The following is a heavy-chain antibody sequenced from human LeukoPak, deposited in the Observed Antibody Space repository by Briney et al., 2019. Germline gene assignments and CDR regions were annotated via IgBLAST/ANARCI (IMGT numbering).Heavy chain of an antibody. J-gene: IGHJ5*02. CDR2: IYYSGST. Sequence: SETLSLTCTVSGGSISSGGYYWSWIRQRPGKGLEWIGYIYYSGSTYYNPSLKSRVTISVDTSKNQFSLKLSSVTAADTAVYYCARESLGYCSSTSCHNWFDPWGQGTLVTVSS. D-gene: IGHD2-2*01. CDR1: GGSISSGGYY. V-gene: IGHV4-31*03. CDR3: ARESLGYCSSTSCHNWFDP.